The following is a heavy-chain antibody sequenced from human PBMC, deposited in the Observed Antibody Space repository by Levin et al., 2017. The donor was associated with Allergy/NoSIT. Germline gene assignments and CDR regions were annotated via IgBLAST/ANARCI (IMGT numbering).Heavy chain of an antibody. V-gene: IGHV1-69*02. J-gene: IGHJ5*02. Sequence: SVKVSCKASGGTLSTSTINWVRQAPGQGLEWMGRIIPMLGIAKYAQRFQSRVTITADKSTSTAYMELSSLRSEDTAMYYCARNTAAGNRWFDPWGQGTLVTVSS. CDR2: IIPMLGIA. CDR3: ARNTAAGNRWFDP. D-gene: IGHD6-13*01. CDR1: GGTLSTST.